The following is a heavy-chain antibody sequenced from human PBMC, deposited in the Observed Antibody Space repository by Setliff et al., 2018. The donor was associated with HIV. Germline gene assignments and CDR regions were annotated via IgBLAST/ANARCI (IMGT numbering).Heavy chain of an antibody. V-gene: IGHV3-15*04. CDR2: IEIKTDGGTT. Sequence: PGESLKISCAASGFIFSNAWMNWVRQAPGKGLEWVGRIEIKTDGGTTDYATPVKGRFSISRDDSKDMLYLQMNSLKTEDTAVYYCATERGYSASKYLDYWGQGTLVTVSS. D-gene: IGHD5-12*01. CDR3: ATERGYSASKYLDY. CDR1: GFIFSNAW. J-gene: IGHJ4*02.